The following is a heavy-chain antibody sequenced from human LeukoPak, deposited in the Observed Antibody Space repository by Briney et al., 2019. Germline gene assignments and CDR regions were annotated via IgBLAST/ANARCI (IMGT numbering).Heavy chain of an antibody. J-gene: IGHJ4*02. D-gene: IGHD3-22*01. Sequence: KSGGSLRLSCAASGFTFSDYHMTWIRQAPGKGLEWVSYNSGSSIYTRYADSVKGRFTISRDNAKNSLYLQMNSLRAEDTALYYCVRDISGYYFDYWGQGTLVTVSS. CDR3: VRDISGYYFDY. CDR2: NSGSSIYT. CDR1: GFTFSDYH. V-gene: IGHV3-11*05.